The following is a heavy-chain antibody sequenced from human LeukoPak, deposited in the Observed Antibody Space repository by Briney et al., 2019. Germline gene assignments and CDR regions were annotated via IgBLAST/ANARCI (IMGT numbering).Heavy chain of an antibody. CDR3: ARGYCSSTSCYTRAPRYYYYMGV. J-gene: IGHJ6*03. Sequence: SETLSLTCAVYGGSFSGYYWSWIRQPPGKGLEWIGEINHSGSTNYNPSLKSRVTISVDTSKNQFSLKLSSVTAADTAVYYCARGYCSSTSCYTRAPRYYYYMGVWGKGTTVTVSS. D-gene: IGHD2-2*02. CDR2: INHSGST. V-gene: IGHV4-34*01. CDR1: GGSFSGYY.